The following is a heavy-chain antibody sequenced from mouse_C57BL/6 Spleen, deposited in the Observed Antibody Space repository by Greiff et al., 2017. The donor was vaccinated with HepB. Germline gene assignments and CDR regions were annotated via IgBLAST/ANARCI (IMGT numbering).Heavy chain of an antibody. CDR3: ARCGRYDYGALLFDY. CDR1: GYTFTSYG. D-gene: IGHD2-4*01. Sequence: QVQLQQSGAELARPGASVKLSCKASGYTFTSYGISWVKQRTGQGLEWIGEIYPRSGNTYYNEKFKGKATLTADKSSSTAYMELRSLTSEDSAVYFCARCGRYDYGALLFDYWGQGTTLTVSS. CDR2: IYPRSGNT. J-gene: IGHJ2*01. V-gene: IGHV1-81*01.